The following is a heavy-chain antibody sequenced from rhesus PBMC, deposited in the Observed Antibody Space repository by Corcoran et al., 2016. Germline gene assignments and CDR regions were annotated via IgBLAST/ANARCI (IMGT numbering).Heavy chain of an antibody. D-gene: IGHD1-26*01. V-gene: IGHV3S16*01. CDR3: ASLYNWNYYYFDY. CDR2: ISSASSYI. CDR1: GFTFSDYY. J-gene: IGHJ4*01. Sequence: EVQLVESGGGLVQPGGSLRLSCAASGFTFSDYYMSWVRQAPGKGLEWVSSISSASSYIYYADSVKGRFTISRDNAKNSLSLQMNSLKTEDTAVYYCASLYNWNYYYFDYWGQGVLVTVSS.